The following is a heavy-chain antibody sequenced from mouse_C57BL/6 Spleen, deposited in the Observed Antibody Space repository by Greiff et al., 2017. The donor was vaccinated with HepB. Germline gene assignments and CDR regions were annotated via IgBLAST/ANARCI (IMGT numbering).Heavy chain of an antibody. CDR2: ISSGSSTI. CDR1: GFTFSDYG. Sequence: EVQLVESGGGLVKPGGSLKLSCAASGFTFSDYGMHWVRQAPEKGLEWVAYISSGSSTIYYADTVKGRFTISRDNAKNTLFLQMTSLRSEDTAMYYCAGRGELGFDYWGQGTTLTVSS. CDR3: AGRGELGFDY. J-gene: IGHJ2*01. V-gene: IGHV5-17*01. D-gene: IGHD4-1*01.